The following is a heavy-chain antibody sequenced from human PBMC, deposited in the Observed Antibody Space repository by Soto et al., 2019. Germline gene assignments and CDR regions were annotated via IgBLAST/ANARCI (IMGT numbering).Heavy chain of an antibody. D-gene: IGHD2-21*01. J-gene: IGHJ4*02. CDR1: GASISSRTW. CDR3: TCCGHDYKIDN. V-gene: IGHV4-4*02. Sequence: QVQLQESGPGLVKPSETLSLTCAVSGASISSRTWWTWVRQSPGKGLEWIGEMYHNGGSNYNPSLMGRVAISTDTSKNQFSLTLTSVTAADTAMYYCTCCGHDYKIDNWGQGSLVTVSS. CDR2: MYHNGGS.